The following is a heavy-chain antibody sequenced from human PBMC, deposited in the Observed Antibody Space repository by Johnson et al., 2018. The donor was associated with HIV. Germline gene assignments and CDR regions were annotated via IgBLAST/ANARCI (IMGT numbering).Heavy chain of an antibody. D-gene: IGHD4-23*01. Sequence: QVQLVESGGGVVQPGRSLRLSCAASGFTFSYYAMHWVRQAPGKGLEWMAVISHDGSNRYYADSVKGRFTISRDNAKNSLYLQMDSLRSEDTAVYYCVGGRDAVVTPVGGAFGIWGQGTMVTVSS. CDR3: VGGRDAVVTPVGGAFGI. CDR1: GFTFSYYA. CDR2: ISHDGSNR. V-gene: IGHV3-30*04. J-gene: IGHJ3*02.